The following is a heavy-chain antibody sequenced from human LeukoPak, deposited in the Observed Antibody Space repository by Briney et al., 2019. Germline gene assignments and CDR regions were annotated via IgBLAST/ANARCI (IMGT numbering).Heavy chain of an antibody. V-gene: IGHV3-21*01. Sequence: PGGSLRLSCAASGFPFSSYSMNWVRQAPGKGLEWVSSISSGTSFIYYADSVKGRFTISRDNAKNSLYLQMNSLRVEDTAVYYCAKVAKYYYGSETYYFFEHWGQGTPVTASS. CDR1: GFPFSSYS. CDR3: AKVAKYYYGSETYYFFEH. J-gene: IGHJ4*02. CDR2: ISSGTSFI. D-gene: IGHD3-10*01.